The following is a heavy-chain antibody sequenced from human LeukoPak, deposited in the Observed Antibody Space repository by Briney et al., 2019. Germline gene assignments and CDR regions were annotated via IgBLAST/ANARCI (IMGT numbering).Heavy chain of an antibody. CDR2: INEDGSAK. CDR3: VRGGAPIY. J-gene: IGHJ4*02. V-gene: IGHV3-7*01. CDR1: GFTFSRYW. D-gene: IGHD3-10*01. Sequence: GGSLRLSYSASGFTFSRYWMHWVRQAPGKGLEWVASINEDGSAKYYVDSVRGRFTISRDNARNSVYLQMSSLRAEDSAVYYCVRGGAPIYWGQGTLVTVSS.